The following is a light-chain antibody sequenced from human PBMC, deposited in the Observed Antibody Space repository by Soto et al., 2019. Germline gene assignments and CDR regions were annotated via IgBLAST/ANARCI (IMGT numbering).Light chain of an antibody. CDR1: QGISSA. CDR2: DAS. J-gene: IGKJ5*01. V-gene: IGKV1-13*02. CDR3: QQFNSYPPT. Sequence: AIQLTQSPSSLSASVGDRVTITCRASQGISSALAWYQQKPGKAPKLLIYDASSLESGVPSRISGSGSGTDFTLTLSSLQPEDFAPYYCQQFNSYPPTFGQGTRLEIK.